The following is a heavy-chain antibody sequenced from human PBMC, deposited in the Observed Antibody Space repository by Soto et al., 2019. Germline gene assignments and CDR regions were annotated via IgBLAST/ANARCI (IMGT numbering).Heavy chain of an antibody. V-gene: IGHV4-34*01. CDR3: ARMGPFLGQ. Sequence: SETLSLTCCVSGGSFNGFFWSWIRQPPGKGLEWIGEVNHSVTTKYSPALKSRVTMSADTSKNLFFLNLTSVTAADTAVYYCARMGPFLGQWGQGSLVTVSS. D-gene: IGHD3-16*01. CDR2: VNHSVTT. J-gene: IGHJ4*02. CDR1: GGSFNGFF.